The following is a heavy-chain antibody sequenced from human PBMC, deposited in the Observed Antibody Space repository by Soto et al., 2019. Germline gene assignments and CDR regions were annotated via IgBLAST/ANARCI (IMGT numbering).Heavy chain of an antibody. V-gene: IGHV1-2*04. Sequence: ASVKVSCKASGYTFTGYYMHWVRQAPGQGLEWMGWINPNSGGTNYAQKFQGWVTMTRDTSISTAYMELSRLRSDDTAGEYCARVGAAACQVGAFDIWGQGTMVTVSS. CDR3: ARVGAAACQVGAFDI. CDR1: GYTFTGYY. J-gene: IGHJ3*02. D-gene: IGHD6-13*01. CDR2: INPNSGGT.